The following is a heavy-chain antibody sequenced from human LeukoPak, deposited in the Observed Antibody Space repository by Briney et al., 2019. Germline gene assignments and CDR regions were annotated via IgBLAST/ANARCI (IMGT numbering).Heavy chain of an antibody. CDR2: INHSGST. V-gene: IGHV4-34*01. CDR3: ARRRNYYYYMDV. J-gene: IGHJ6*03. Sequence: TASETLSLTCAVYGGSFSGYYWSWIRQPPGKGLEWIGEINHSGSTNYNPSLKSRVTISVDTSKNQFSLKLSSVTAADTAVYYCARRRNYYYYMDVWGKGTTVTISS. CDR1: GGSFSGYY.